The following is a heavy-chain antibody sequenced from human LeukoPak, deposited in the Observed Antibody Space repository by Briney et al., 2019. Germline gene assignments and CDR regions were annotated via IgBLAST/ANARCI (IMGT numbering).Heavy chain of an antibody. CDR3: ARDPNGNYVGAFEM. CDR2: ILSGGDVF. J-gene: IGHJ3*02. Sequence: GGSLRLSCAASGFSFGSFAMMWVRQAPGMGLELISAILSGGDVFFYGDSVRGRFTISRDDSTNTLFLQMNNLRADDSAVYNCARDPNGNYVGAFEMWGPGTTVTVSS. D-gene: IGHD4-17*01. V-gene: IGHV3-23*01. CDR1: GFSFGSFA.